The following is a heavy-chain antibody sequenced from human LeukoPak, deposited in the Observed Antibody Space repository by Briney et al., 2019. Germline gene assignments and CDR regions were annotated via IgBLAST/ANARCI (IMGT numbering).Heavy chain of an antibody. Sequence: PGGSLRLSCAASGFTFSSYGMHWVRQAPGKGLEWVAVISYDGSNKYYADSVKGRFTISRDNSKNTLYLQMNSLRAEDTAVYYCARLPLLGDYFDYWGQGTLVTVSS. CDR3: ARLPLLGDYFDY. D-gene: IGHD2-15*01. V-gene: IGHV3-30*03. J-gene: IGHJ4*02. CDR2: ISYDGSNK. CDR1: GFTFSSYG.